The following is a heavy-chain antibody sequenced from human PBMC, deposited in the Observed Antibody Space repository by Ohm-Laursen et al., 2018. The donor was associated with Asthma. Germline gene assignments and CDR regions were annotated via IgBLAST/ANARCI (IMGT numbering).Heavy chain of an antibody. D-gene: IGHD3-16*01. CDR3: AKDRRWGDYYYGMDV. V-gene: IGHV3-30*18. CDR2: ISYDGSNK. CDR1: GFTFSSYG. J-gene: IGHJ6*02. Sequence: SLRLSCAAYGFTFSSYGMHWVRQAPGKGLEWVAVISYDGSNKYYADSVKGRFTISRDNSKNTLYLQMNSLRAEDTAVYYCAKDRRWGDYYYGMDVWGQGTTVTVSS.